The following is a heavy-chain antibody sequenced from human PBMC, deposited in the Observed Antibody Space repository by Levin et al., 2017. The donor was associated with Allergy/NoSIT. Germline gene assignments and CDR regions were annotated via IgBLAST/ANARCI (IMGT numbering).Heavy chain of an antibody. D-gene: IGHD6-13*01. CDR2: IYRNDDK. V-gene: IGHV2-5*01. Sequence: SGPTLVKPTQTLTLTCTFSGFSLNTNEVGVGWIRQPPGEALEWLALIYRNDDKRYSPYLKTRLTITKDASKNQVVLTMTNMAPAETATYYCAHRPAGVAAAGYWGQGILVTVSS. J-gene: IGHJ4*02. CDR1: GFSLNTNEVG. CDR3: AHRPAGVAAAGY.